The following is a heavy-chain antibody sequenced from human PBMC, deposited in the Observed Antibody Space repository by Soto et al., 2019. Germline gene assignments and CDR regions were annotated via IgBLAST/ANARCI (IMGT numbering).Heavy chain of an antibody. CDR3: ARVWYSSSPRVSDRRVYYYYYGMDV. CDR1: GGTFSSYA. V-gene: IGHV1-69*01. CDR2: IIPIFGTA. Sequence: QVQLVQSGAEVKKPGSSVKVSCKASGGTFSSYAISWVRQAPGQGLEWMGGIIPIFGTANYAQKFQGRVTITADESTSTAYMELCSLRSEDTAVYYCARVWYSSSPRVSDRRVYYYYYGMDVWGQGTTVTVSS. D-gene: IGHD6-6*01. J-gene: IGHJ6*02.